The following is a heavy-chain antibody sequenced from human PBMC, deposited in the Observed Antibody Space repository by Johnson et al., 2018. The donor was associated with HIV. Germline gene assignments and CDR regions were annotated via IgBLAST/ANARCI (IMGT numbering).Heavy chain of an antibody. D-gene: IGHD1-14*01. V-gene: IGHV3-30*19. J-gene: IGHJ3*02. CDR1: GFTFSSYG. CDR2: ISYDGSNK. Sequence: QVQLVESGGGVVQPGGSLRLSCAASGFTFSSYGMHWVRQAPGKGLEWVACISYDGSNKHYAGSVKGRFTISRDNSKNTLYLQMSSLKTEDTAVYYCTTGRKGTGAFDIWGQGTMVTVSS. CDR3: TTGRKGTGAFDI.